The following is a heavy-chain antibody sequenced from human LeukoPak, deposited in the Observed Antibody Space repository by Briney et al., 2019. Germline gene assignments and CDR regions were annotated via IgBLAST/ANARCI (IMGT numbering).Heavy chain of an antibody. J-gene: IGHJ4*02. D-gene: IGHD3-22*01. V-gene: IGHV1-2*02. Sequence: ASVKVSCKASGYTFTGYYMHWVRQAPGQGLEWMGWINPNSGGTNYAQKFQGRVTMTRDTSISTAYMELSRLRSDDTAVYYCARDLDYYDSSGCPPGYWGQGTLVTVSS. CDR1: GYTFTGYY. CDR2: INPNSGGT. CDR3: ARDLDYYDSSGCPPGY.